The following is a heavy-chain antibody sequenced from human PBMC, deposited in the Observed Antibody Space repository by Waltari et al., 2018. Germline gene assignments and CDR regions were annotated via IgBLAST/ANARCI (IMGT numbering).Heavy chain of an antibody. CDR2: FDPEDGET. CDR3: ATAYSSGWPRGLYFQH. V-gene: IGHV1-24*01. CDR1: GYTLTELS. Sequence: QVQLVQSGAEVKKPGASVKVSCKVSGYTLTELSMHWVRQAPGKGLEWMGGFDPEDGETIYAQKCQGRVTMTEDTSTDTAYMELSSLRSEDTAVYYCATAYSSGWPRGLYFQHWGQGTLVTVSS. J-gene: IGHJ1*01. D-gene: IGHD6-19*01.